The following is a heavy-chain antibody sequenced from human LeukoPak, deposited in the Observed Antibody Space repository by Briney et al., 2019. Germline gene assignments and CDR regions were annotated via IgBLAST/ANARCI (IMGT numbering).Heavy chain of an antibody. CDR1: GGSINSYY. Sequence: SETLSLTCTVSGGSINSYYWSWIRQPPGKGLEWIGYIYYAGITKYNPSLKSRVTISVDTSKNQFSLKLSSVTAADTAVYYCARQDDSFDPWGQGTLVTVSS. CDR3: ARQDDSFDP. V-gene: IGHV4-59*08. D-gene: IGHD3-3*01. J-gene: IGHJ5*02. CDR2: IYYAGIT.